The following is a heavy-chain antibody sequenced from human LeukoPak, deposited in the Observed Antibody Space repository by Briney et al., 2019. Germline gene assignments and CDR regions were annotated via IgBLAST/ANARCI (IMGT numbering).Heavy chain of an antibody. J-gene: IGHJ4*02. Sequence: QSGGSLRLSCAASGFTFSSYDMHWVRQAPGKGLEWVAVISYDGSNKYYADSVKGRFTISRDNSKNTLYLQMNSLRAEDTAVYYCARTWIQLWQFDYWGQGTLVTVSS. D-gene: IGHD5-18*01. CDR1: GFTFSSYD. V-gene: IGHV3-30-3*01. CDR3: ARTWIQLWQFDY. CDR2: ISYDGSNK.